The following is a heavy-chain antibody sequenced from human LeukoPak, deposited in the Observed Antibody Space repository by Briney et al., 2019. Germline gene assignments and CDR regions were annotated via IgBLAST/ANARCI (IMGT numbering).Heavy chain of an antibody. V-gene: IGHV1-46*01. Sequence: ASVKISCKTSGYIFSDYYIHWVRQAPGQGLEWMGIINTSGGGTNYAQKFQGRVTMTRDMSTTTVYMELSSLRSDDTAVYYCARTWTTAMYGYDYWGQGTLVTVSS. CDR3: ARTWTTAMYGYDY. CDR2: INTSGGGT. J-gene: IGHJ4*02. D-gene: IGHD2-2*01. CDR1: GYIFSDYY.